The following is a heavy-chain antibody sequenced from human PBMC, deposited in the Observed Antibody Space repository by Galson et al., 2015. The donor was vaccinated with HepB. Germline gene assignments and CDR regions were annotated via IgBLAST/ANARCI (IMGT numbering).Heavy chain of an antibody. CDR2: INTNTGDP. CDR3: ARDIGPTVWFRDQSIDN. CDR1: DYTLTELS. D-gene: IGHD3-10*01. V-gene: IGHV7-4-1*02. J-gene: IGHJ4*02. Sequence: SVKVSCKVSDYTLTELSIHWVRQAPGKGLEWMGWINTNTGDPTYAQDFTGRFVFSLDTSVSTAYLQISSLKAEDTAVYYCARDIGPTVWFRDQSIDNWGQGTLVTVSS.